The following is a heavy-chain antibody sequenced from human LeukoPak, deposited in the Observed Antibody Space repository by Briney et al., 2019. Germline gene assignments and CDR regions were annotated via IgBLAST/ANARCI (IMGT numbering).Heavy chain of an antibody. V-gene: IGHV1-69*13. CDR2: IIPIFGTA. CDR1: GGTFISYA. CDR3: ARGWLAETTVVTPYNY. Sequence: ASVKVSCKASGGTFISYAISWVRQAPGQGLEWMGGIIPIFGTANYAQKFQDRVTITAVESMSTVYMELSSLRSEDTAVFYCARGWLAETTVVTPYNYWGQGTLVTVSS. D-gene: IGHD4-23*01. J-gene: IGHJ4*02.